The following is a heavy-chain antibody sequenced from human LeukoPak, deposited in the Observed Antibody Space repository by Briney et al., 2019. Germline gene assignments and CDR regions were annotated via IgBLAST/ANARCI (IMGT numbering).Heavy chain of an antibody. CDR3: TTYSSRWFRHFDY. V-gene: IGHV3-49*04. Sequence: GGSLRLSCAASGFTFSNAWTSWVRQAPGKGLEWVGFIRSKAYGGTTEYAASVKGRFTISRDDSKSIAYLQMNSLKTEDTAVYYCTTYSSRWFRHFDYWGQGTLVTVSS. D-gene: IGHD6-19*01. CDR2: IRSKAYGGTT. J-gene: IGHJ4*02. CDR1: GFTFSNAW.